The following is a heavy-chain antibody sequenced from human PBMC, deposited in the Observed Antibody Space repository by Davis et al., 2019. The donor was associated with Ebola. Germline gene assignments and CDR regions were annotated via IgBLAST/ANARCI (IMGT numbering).Heavy chain of an antibody. D-gene: IGHD4-23*01. J-gene: IGHJ4*02. Sequence: CVAPGFTFSSYGMHWVRQAPGKGLEWVAVIWYDGSKKYYVDSVKVRFTISRDNSKNTLYLEMKSLRAEDTAVYYCARGSIGYGGNSGFEYWGQGTLVTVSS. CDR1: GFTFSSYG. CDR2: IWYDGSKK. CDR3: ARGSIGYGGNSGFEY. V-gene: IGHV3-33*01.